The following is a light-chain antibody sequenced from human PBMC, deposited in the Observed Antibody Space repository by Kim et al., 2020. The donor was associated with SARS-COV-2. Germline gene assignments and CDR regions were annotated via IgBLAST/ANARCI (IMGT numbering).Light chain of an antibody. CDR3: AAWDDSLSVV. V-gene: IGLV1-47*02. Sequence: ELTQPPSASGTPGQRVTISCSGSSSNIGSNYVYWYQQLPGTAPKLLIYSNNQWPSGVPDRFSGSKSGTSASLAISGLRSEDEADYYCAAWDDSLSVVFGGGTQLTVL. CDR1: SSNIGSNY. CDR2: SNN. J-gene: IGLJ2*01.